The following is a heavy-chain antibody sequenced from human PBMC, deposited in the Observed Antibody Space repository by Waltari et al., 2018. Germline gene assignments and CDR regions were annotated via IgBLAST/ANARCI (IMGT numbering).Heavy chain of an antibody. J-gene: IGHJ4*02. Sequence: QVQLQESGPGLVKPSETLSLTCTVSGGSLNIYYWSWTRQPPGKGLEWIGYVYYTGNTIYNPSLESRVTLSADTSKNQVSLRLRSVTAADTAVYYCARGMSSVWYGPFDYWGQGTLVTVSS. V-gene: IGHV4-59*08. CDR1: GGSLNIYY. D-gene: IGHD6-19*01. CDR3: ARGMSSVWYGPFDY. CDR2: VYYTGNT.